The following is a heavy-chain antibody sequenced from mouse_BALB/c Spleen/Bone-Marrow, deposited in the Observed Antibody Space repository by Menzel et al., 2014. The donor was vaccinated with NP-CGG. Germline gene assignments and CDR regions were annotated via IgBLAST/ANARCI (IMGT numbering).Heavy chain of an antibody. Sequence: EVQLQQSGAELVKPGASVKLSCTASGFNIKDTYMHWVKQRPEQGLEWIGRIDPANGNTKYDPKFQGKATITADTSSNTAYLQLSSLTSEDTAVYYCARNYGYGKSFAHWGQGTLVTVSA. CDR2: IDPANGNT. CDR3: ARNYGYGKSFAH. CDR1: GFNIKDTY. J-gene: IGHJ3*01. V-gene: IGHV14-3*02. D-gene: IGHD2-2*01.